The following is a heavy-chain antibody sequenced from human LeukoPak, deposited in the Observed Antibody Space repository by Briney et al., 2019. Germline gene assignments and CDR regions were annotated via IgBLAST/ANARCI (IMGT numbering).Heavy chain of an antibody. CDR1: GYTFTSYY. CDR2: INPNSGGT. CDR3: ARAQAPNYDFWSGYYKGDWFDP. J-gene: IGHJ5*02. V-gene: IGHV1-2*02. D-gene: IGHD3-3*01. Sequence: ASVKVSCKASGYTFTSYYMHWVRQAPGQGLEWMGWINPNSGGTNYAQKFQGRVTMTRDTSISTAYMELSRLRSDDTAVYYCARAQAPNYDFWSGYYKGDWFDPWGQGTLVTVSS.